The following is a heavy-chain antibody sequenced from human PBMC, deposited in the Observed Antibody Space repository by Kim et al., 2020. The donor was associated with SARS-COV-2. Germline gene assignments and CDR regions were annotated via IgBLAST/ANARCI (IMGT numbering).Heavy chain of an antibody. D-gene: IGHD5-12*01. Sequence: ASVKVSCKASGYTFTSYGISWVRQAPGQGLEWMGWISAYNGNTNYAQKLQGRVTMTTDTSTSTAYMELRSLRSDDTAVYYCARMGTYSGYDSPGRRTGGDYYYYYGMDVWGQGTTVTVSS. J-gene: IGHJ6*02. CDR2: ISAYNGNT. CDR1: GYTFTSYG. CDR3: ARMGTYSGYDSPGRRTGGDYYYYYGMDV. V-gene: IGHV1-18*01.